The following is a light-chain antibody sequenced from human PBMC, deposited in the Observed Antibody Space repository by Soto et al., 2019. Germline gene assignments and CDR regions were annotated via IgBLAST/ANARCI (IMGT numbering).Light chain of an antibody. V-gene: IGKV3-11*01. J-gene: IGKJ3*01. CDR3: QPRSP. Sequence: IVFTESPTTVPVSPGERVTLSCRARQSVSGYLAWYQQKTGQAPRLLIYDAANRDTGSPARFSGGGSGTDFTLTISSLEPEDFAVYYCQPRSPFGPGRKVDI. CDR1: QSVSGY. CDR2: DAA.